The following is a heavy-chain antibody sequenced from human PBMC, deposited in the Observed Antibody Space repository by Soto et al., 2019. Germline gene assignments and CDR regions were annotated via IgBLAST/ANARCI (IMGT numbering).Heavy chain of an antibody. Sequence: SGPTLVNPTQTLTLTCSFSGFSLRTLGMSVSWIRQPPGKAMEWLALIDWEDEKYFSTSLQTRLSIFKDPSKSHVLLTITNVGPLDSATYFCARVSGSFQKGFDSWGQGTLVTVSS. D-gene: IGHD1-26*01. J-gene: IGHJ4*02. V-gene: IGHV2-70*01. CDR1: GFSLRTLGMS. CDR3: ARVSGSFQKGFDS. CDR2: IDWEDEK.